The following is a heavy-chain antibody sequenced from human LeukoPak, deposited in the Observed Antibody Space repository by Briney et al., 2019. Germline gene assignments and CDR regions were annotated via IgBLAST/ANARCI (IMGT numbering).Heavy chain of an antibody. J-gene: IGHJ4*02. V-gene: IGHV3-64*04. CDR1: GFPFSSYA. D-gene: IGHD3-22*01. Sequence: GGSLRLSCSASGFPFSSYAMHWVRQAPGKGLEYVSAISDSGGSTYYADSVKGRFTISRDNSKNMLYLQMNSPRAEDTAVYYCARDGKPDYYDSSGYDYFDYWGQGTLVTVSS. CDR2: ISDSGGST. CDR3: ARDGKPDYYDSSGYDYFDY.